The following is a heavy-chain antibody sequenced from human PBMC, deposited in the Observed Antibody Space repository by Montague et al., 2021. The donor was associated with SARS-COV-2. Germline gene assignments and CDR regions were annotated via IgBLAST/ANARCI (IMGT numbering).Heavy chain of an antibody. CDR3: ASSLVWFGIDH. Sequence: SLRLSCAASGFTFSSYAMHWVRQAPGKGLEWVAVISYDGSNKYYADSVKGRFTISRDNSKNTLYLQMNSLRAEDTAVYYCASSLVWFGIDHWGQGTLVTVSS. D-gene: IGHD3-10*01. V-gene: IGHV3-30*04. J-gene: IGHJ4*02. CDR2: ISYDGSNK. CDR1: GFTFSSYA.